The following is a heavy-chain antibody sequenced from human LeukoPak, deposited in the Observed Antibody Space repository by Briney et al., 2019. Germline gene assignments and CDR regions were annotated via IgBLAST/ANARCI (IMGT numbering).Heavy chain of an antibody. J-gene: IGHJ4*02. V-gene: IGHV3-7*01. D-gene: IGHD3-22*01. Sequence: PGGPLKPSCAASGFTLSSYWRSWFRQAPGKGLDGVANIKQDGSEKYYVDSVKGRFTISRDNAKNSLYLQMNSLRAEDTAVYYCAGGYPQLDYFDYWGQGTLVTVSS. CDR1: GFTLSSYW. CDR2: IKQDGSEK. CDR3: AGGYPQLDYFDY.